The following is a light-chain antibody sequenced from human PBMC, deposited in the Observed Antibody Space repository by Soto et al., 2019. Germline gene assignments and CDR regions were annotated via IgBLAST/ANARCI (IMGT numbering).Light chain of an antibody. CDR3: QQYGSSPRT. V-gene: IGKV3-20*01. Sequence: EIVLTQSPGTLSLSPGQGATLSCGASQSLSSIYLAWYQQKPGQAPRLLIYRTSSRATGIPDRFSGSESETDFTLTISRLEPDDSAVYYCQQYGSSPRTFGPGTKVEIK. CDR2: RTS. J-gene: IGKJ1*01. CDR1: QSLSSIY.